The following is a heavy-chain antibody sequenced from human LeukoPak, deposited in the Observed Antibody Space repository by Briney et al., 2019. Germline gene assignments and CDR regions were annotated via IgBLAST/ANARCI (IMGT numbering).Heavy chain of an antibody. CDR2: ISSNGGST. Sequence: GGSLRLSCAASGFTFSSYAMHWVRQAPGKGLEYVSAISSNGGSTYYANSVKGRFTISRDNSKNTLYLQMNSLRAEDTAVYYCAKDEMATTYYFDYWGQGTLVTVSS. J-gene: IGHJ4*02. CDR1: GFTFSSYA. V-gene: IGHV3-64*01. CDR3: AKDEMATTYYFDY. D-gene: IGHD5-24*01.